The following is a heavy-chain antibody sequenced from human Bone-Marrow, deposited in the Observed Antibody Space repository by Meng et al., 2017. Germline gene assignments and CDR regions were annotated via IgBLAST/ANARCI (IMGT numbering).Heavy chain of an antibody. J-gene: IGHJ5*02. CDR2: IYYSGST. Sequence: QVHLHESGPGLVKPSQTLSLTCTVSGGSISSGGYYWSWIRQHPGKGLEWIGYIYYSGSTYYNPSLKSLVTISVDTSKNQFSLKLSSVTAADTAVYYCARANVNYGVVDPWGQGTLVTVSS. CDR1: GGSISSGGYY. V-gene: IGHV4-31*01. D-gene: IGHD3-10*01. CDR3: ARANVNYGVVDP.